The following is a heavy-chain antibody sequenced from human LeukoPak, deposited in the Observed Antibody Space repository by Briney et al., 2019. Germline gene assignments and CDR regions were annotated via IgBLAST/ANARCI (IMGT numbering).Heavy chain of an antibody. CDR1: GFTLSGPP. D-gene: IGHD3-10*01. Sequence: GGSLTHSRAPSGFTLSGPPLHWLPHASGKGLEWVGRHTSTVNGYATAYAASVKGRFTISRDDSKNTAYLEMDSLKTEDTAVYYCTGNYYGSGSYADFEYWGQGTLVTVSS. V-gene: IGHV3-73*01. CDR3: TGNYYGSGSYADFEY. CDR2: HTSTVNGYAT. J-gene: IGHJ4*02.